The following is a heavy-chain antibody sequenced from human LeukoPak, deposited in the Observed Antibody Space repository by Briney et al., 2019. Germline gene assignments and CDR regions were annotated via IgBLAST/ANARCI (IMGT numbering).Heavy chain of an antibody. V-gene: IGHV3-7*05. Sequence: PGGSLRLSCAGSGITLSSYWMSWVRQAPGKGLEWVGNIKQDASEKYFVDSLRGRFTISRDNAKNSLFLQLNSLRADDTAVYYCARDLLVRAIDYWGQGTPVTVSS. CDR2: IKQDASEK. CDR3: ARDLLVRAIDY. CDR1: GITLSSYW. J-gene: IGHJ4*02. D-gene: IGHD3-10*01.